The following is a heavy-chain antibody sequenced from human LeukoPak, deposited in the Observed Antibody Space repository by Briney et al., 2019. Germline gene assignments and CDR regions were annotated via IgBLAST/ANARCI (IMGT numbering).Heavy chain of an antibody. V-gene: IGHV4-4*02. CDR1: GGSISSSNR. J-gene: IGHJ5*02. CDR2: IYHSGST. D-gene: IGHD3-10*01. Sequence: SETLSLTCAVSGGSISSSNRWSWVRQPPGKGLEWIGEIYHSGSTNYNPSLKSRVTISVDKSKNQFSLKLSSVTAADTAVYYCARSQYYYGSGSYQRLRWFDPWGQGTLVTVSS. CDR3: ARSQYYYGSGSYQRLRWFDP.